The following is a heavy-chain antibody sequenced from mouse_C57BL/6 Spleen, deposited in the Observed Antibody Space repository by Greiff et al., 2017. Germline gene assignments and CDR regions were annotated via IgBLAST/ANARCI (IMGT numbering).Heavy chain of an antibody. CDR1: GFTFSDYY. CDR2: ISNGGGST. Sequence: EVQGVESGGGLVQPGGSLKLSCAASGFTFSDYYMYWVRQTPEKRLEWVAYISNGGGSTNYPDTVKGRFTTSRDNAKNTLYLQMRRMKSEDTAMYYYAGQNCSNSFDYWGQGTTLTVSS. D-gene: IGHD2-5*01. J-gene: IGHJ2*01. CDR3: AGQNCSNSFDY. V-gene: IGHV5-12*01.